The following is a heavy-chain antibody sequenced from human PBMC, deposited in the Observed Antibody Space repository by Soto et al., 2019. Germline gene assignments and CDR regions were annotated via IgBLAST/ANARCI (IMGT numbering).Heavy chain of an antibody. J-gene: IGHJ5*02. CDR1: GFNFDDYA. V-gene: IGHV3-9*01. D-gene: IGHD1-26*01. Sequence: PGGSLRLSCAASGFNFDDYAMHWVRQAPGKGLEWVSGISWNSGSIGYADSVKGRFTISRDNAKNSLYLQMNSLRAEDTALYYCAKEIVGAPGWFDPWGQGTLVTV. CDR3: AKEIVGAPGWFDP. CDR2: ISWNSGSI.